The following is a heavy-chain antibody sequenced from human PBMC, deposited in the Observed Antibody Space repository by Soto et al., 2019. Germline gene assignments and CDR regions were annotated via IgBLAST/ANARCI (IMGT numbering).Heavy chain of an antibody. J-gene: IGHJ5*02. CDR2: ISYDGSNK. Sequence: GGSLRLSCAASGFTFSSYGMHWARQAPGKGLEWVAVISYDGSNKYYADSVKGRFTISRDNSKNTLYLQMNSLRAEDTAVYYCAKDHLPLVVVTAHWFDPWGQGTLVTVSS. D-gene: IGHD2-21*02. V-gene: IGHV3-30*18. CDR3: AKDHLPLVVVTAHWFDP. CDR1: GFTFSSYG.